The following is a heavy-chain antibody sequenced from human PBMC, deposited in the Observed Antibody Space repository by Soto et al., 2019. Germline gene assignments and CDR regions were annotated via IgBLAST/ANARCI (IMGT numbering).Heavy chain of an antibody. J-gene: IGHJ4*02. V-gene: IGHV1-8*01. Sequence: ASVKVSCKVSGYTLTELSMHWVRQAPGQGLEWMGWMDPKTGNTDYGQKFQGRVTMTRNTSISTAYMELSSLTSEDTAVYYCARGRGWRDYWGQGTLVTVSS. D-gene: IGHD6-19*01. CDR1: GYTLTELS. CDR3: ARGRGWRDY. CDR2: MDPKTGNT.